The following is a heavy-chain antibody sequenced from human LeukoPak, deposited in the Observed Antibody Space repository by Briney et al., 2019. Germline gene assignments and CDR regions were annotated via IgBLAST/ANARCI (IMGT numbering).Heavy chain of an antibody. J-gene: IGHJ5*02. D-gene: IGHD2-21*02. CDR3: ASAARDNNWFDT. CDR1: GDSVSSNSAA. V-gene: IGHV6-1*01. Sequence: SQTLSLTCAISGDSVSSNSAAWNWIRQSPSRGLEWLGRTYYRSKWYNDYAVSVKSRITINPDTSKHQFSLHLNSVTPEDTAVYYCASAARDNNWFDTWGQGTLVTVSS. CDR2: TYYRSKWYN.